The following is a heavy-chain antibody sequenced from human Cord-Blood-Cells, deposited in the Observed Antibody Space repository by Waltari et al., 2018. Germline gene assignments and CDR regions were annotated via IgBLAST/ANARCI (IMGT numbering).Heavy chain of an antibody. J-gene: IGHJ5*02. V-gene: IGHV3-30*03. CDR3: KVRGVINWFDP. CDR2: ISYDGSNK. Sequence: QVQLVESGGGVVQPGRSLRLSCAASGFTFSSSGMHWVRQAPGKGLEWVAVISYDGSNKYYADSVKGRFTISRDNSKNTLYLQMNSLRAEDTAVYYCKVRGVINWFDPWGQGTLVTVSS. CDR1: GFTFSSSG. D-gene: IGHD3-10*01.